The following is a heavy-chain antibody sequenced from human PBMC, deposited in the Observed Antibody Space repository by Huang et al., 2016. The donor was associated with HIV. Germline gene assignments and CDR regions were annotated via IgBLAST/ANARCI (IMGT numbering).Heavy chain of an antibody. CDR1: GDTFSSYA. V-gene: IGHV1-69*13. J-gene: IGHJ3*01. CDR2: SIPIFATT. D-gene: IGHD1-26*01. Sequence: QVHLVQSGAEVKKPGSSVKVSCKASGDTFSSYAISWVRQAPGQGLEWMGGSIPIFATTMYAQNFQGRVTVTADESTNTVYMELRSLRSDDTAVYYCARHWRVGTIIDPGGAFDVWGQGTMVTVSS. CDR3: ARHWRVGTIIDPGGAFDV.